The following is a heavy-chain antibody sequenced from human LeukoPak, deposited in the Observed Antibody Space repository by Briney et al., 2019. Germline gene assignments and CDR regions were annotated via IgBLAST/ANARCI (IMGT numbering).Heavy chain of an antibody. V-gene: IGHV1-2*02. CDR1: GYTFTGYY. CDR2: INPNSGGT. CDR3: ARRDCSSTSCYLNWFDP. J-gene: IGHJ5*02. Sequence: ASVKVSCKASGYTFTGYYTHWVRQAPGQGLEWMGWINPNSGGTNYAQKFQGRVTMTRDTSISTAYMELSRLRSDDTAVYYCARRDCSSTSCYLNWFDPWGQGTLVTVSS. D-gene: IGHD2-2*01.